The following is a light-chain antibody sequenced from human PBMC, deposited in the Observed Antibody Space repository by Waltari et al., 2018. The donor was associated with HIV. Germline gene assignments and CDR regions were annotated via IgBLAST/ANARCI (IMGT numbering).Light chain of an antibody. CDR1: QSVSSTY. V-gene: IGKV3-20*01. J-gene: IGKJ1*01. Sequence: EIVLTQSPGTLSLSPGERGTLSCRASQSVSSTYLAWYQQKPGPAPRLLIYAASSRASGIPDRFGGSGSGTDFTLTISRLEPEDVAVYYCQQYGSSPQTFGQGTKVEIK. CDR3: QQYGSSPQT. CDR2: AAS.